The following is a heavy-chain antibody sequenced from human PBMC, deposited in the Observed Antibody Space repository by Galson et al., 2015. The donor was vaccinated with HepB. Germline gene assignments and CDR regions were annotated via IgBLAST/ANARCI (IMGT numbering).Heavy chain of an antibody. CDR3: AKNTVYDYYFYAMDV. V-gene: IGHV1-69*02. CDR2: YVPILDVA. J-gene: IGHJ6*04. Sequence: WVRQAPGQGLEWMGRYVPILDVANYAPNFQGRVTITADKSTTTVYLEVHSLRSDDTAVYYCAKNTVYDYYFYAMDVWGKGTTVTVSS. D-gene: IGHD2/OR15-2a*01.